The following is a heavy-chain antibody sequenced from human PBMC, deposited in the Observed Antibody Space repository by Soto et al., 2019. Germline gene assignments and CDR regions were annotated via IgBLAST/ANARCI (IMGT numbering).Heavy chain of an antibody. Sequence: EVQLVESGGGLVKPGGSLRLSCAASGFTFSNAWMNWVRQAPGKGLEWVGRIKSKTDGGTTDYAAPGKGRFTISRDDSKNTLYLQMNSLKNEDTAVYYCATGAYYYDSSGYYDGDAFDIWGQGTMVTVSS. D-gene: IGHD3-22*01. J-gene: IGHJ3*02. V-gene: IGHV3-15*07. CDR1: GFTFSNAW. CDR2: IKSKTDGGTT. CDR3: ATGAYYYDSSGYYDGDAFDI.